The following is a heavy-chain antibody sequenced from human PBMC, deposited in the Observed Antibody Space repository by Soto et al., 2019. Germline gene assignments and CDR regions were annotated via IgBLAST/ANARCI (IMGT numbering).Heavy chain of an antibody. CDR2: IYHSGST. V-gene: IGHV4-30-2*01. CDR3: AGQYSSSSDEGYYFDY. D-gene: IGHD6-6*01. Sequence: SETLSLTCAVSGGSISSGGYSWSWIRQPPGRGLEWIGYIYHSGSTYYNPSLKSRVTISVDRSKNQFSLKLSSVTAADTAVYYCAGQYSSSSDEGYYFDYWGQGTLVTVSS. J-gene: IGHJ4*02. CDR1: GGSISSGGYS.